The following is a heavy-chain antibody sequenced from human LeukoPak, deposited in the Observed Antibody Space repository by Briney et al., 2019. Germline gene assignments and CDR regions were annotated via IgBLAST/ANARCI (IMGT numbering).Heavy chain of an antibody. CDR1: GYTFTGYY. CDR3: ARAGHYDFWSGYYSPFAY. Sequence: GASVKVSCKASGYTFTGYYMHWVRQAPGQGLEWVGWINPNSGGTNYAQKFQGRVTMTRDTSISTAYMELSRLRSDDTAVYYCARAGHYDFWSGYYSPFAYWGQGTLVTVSS. CDR2: INPNSGGT. V-gene: IGHV1-2*02. D-gene: IGHD3-3*01. J-gene: IGHJ4*02.